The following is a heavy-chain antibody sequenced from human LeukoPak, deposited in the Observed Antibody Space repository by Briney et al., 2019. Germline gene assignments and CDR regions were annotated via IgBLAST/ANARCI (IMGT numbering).Heavy chain of an antibody. CDR1: GYTFTSYY. CDR2: INPSGGST. Sequence: ASVKVSCKASGYTFTSYYMHWVRQAPGQGLEWMGIINPSGGSTSYAQKFQGRVTMTRDTSTSTVYMELSSLRSEDTAVYYCVRDLTYYDILTGYYDRGYFDYWGQGTLVTVSS. D-gene: IGHD3-9*01. V-gene: IGHV1-46*01. J-gene: IGHJ4*02. CDR3: VRDLTYYDILTGYYDRGYFDY.